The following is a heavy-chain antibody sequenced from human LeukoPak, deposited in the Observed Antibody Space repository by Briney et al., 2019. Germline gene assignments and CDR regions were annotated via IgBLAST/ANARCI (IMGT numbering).Heavy chain of an antibody. V-gene: IGHV3-48*01. CDR3: ARDRALVAFDY. Sequence: GGSLRLSCAASGFTFTTYTINWVRQAPGKGLEWVSYISGTGDIIQYADSVRGRFTISRDNAKNSVSLQMNSLRVEDTAKYYCARDRALVAFDYWGQGALVTVSS. CDR1: GFTFTTYT. CDR2: ISGTGDII. J-gene: IGHJ4*02. D-gene: IGHD5-12*01.